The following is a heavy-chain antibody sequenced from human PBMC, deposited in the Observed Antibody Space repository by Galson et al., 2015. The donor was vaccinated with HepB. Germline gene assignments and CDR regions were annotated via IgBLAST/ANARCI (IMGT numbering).Heavy chain of an antibody. D-gene: IGHD3-16*01. CDR2: ISFDGTNK. CDR1: GFTFSSFA. Sequence: SLRLSCAGSGFTFSSFAVHWVRQAPGKGLEWVAIISFDGTNKYFADSVKGRFTISRDNSKNTLYLQMNSLRDEDTAVYYCVRSGEVGPYYDYIWGRGGCAPWGPGTLVTVYS. J-gene: IGHJ5*02. CDR3: VRSGEVGPYYDYIWGRGGCAP. V-gene: IGHV3-30-3*01.